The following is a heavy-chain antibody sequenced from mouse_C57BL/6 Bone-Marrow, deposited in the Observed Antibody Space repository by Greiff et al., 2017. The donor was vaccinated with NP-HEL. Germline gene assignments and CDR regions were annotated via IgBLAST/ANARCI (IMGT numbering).Heavy chain of an antibody. D-gene: IGHD3-2*02. J-gene: IGHJ2*01. CDR1: GYTFTSYW. CDR3: AREGTAQMSRFFDY. Sequence: QVQLQQPGAELVKPGASVKLSCKASGYTFTSYWMHWVKQRPGQGLEWIGMIHPNSGSTNYNEKFKSKATLTVDKSSSTAYMQLSSLTSEDSAVYYCAREGTAQMSRFFDYWGQGTTLTVSS. CDR2: IHPNSGST. V-gene: IGHV1-64*01.